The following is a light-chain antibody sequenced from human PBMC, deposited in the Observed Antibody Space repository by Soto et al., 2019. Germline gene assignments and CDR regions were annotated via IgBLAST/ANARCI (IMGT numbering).Light chain of an antibody. CDR1: QSISSW. Sequence: TQLPQFPSPLLQPLEEGVPILSRASQSISSWLAWYQQKPGKAPKLLIYKASSLESGVPSRFSGSGSGTDFTLTISSLQPDDFATYYCQQYSTYMWTFGQGTKVDIK. J-gene: IGKJ1*01. CDR2: KAS. CDR3: QQYSTYMWT. V-gene: IGKV1-5*03.